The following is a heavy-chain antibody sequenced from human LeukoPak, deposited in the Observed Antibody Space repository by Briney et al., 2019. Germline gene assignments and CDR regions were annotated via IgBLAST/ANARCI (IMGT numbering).Heavy chain of an antibody. CDR3: ARSRRRSGWYGSSWFDP. Sequence: NTSETLSLTCAVYGGSFSGYYWSWLRQPPGKGLEGIGEINHSGSTNYNPSLKSRVTISVDTSKNQFSLKLSSVTAADTAVYYCARSRRRSGWYGSSWFDPWGQGTLVTVSS. D-gene: IGHD6-19*01. V-gene: IGHV4-34*01. J-gene: IGHJ5*02. CDR1: GGSFSGYY. CDR2: INHSGST.